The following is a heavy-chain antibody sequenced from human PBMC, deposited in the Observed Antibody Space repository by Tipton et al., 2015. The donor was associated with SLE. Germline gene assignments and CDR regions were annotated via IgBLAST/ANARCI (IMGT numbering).Heavy chain of an antibody. V-gene: IGHV3-74*01. CDR2: INSDGSST. CDR3: ARKVVVPGAIRDYFGMDV. D-gene: IGHD2-2*01. Sequence: SLRLSCAASRFTFSRYWMHWVRQAPGKGLVWVSHINSDGSSTSYADSVKGRFTISRDNAKNTLYLQMNSLRAEDTAVYYCARKVVVPGAIRDYFGMDVWGQGTTVTVSS. CDR1: RFTFSRYW. J-gene: IGHJ6*02.